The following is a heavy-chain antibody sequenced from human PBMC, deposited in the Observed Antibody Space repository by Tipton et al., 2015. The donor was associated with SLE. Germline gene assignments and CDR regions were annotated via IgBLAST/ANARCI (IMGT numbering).Heavy chain of an antibody. V-gene: IGHV3-30*04. CDR1: GFTFSTYN. CDR3: AREGSGTSSGHAFDI. J-gene: IGHJ3*02. CDR2: ISYDGSVE. Sequence: SLRLSCAASGFTFSTYNMHWVRQAPGKGLEWVAVISYDGSVEYFADSVQGRFTISRDSSKDTLYLQMNSLRAEDTAVYYCAREGSGTSSGHAFDIWGQGTMVTVSS. D-gene: IGHD6-6*01.